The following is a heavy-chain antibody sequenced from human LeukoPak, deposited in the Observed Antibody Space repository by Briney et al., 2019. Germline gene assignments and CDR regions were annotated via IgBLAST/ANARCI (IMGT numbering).Heavy chain of an antibody. Sequence: SVKVSCKASGGTFSSYAISWVRQAPGQGLEWMGGIIPIFGTANYAQKFQGRVTITADESTSTAYMELSSLRSEDTAVYYCARIAPVPAAIGAFDIWGQGTMVTVSS. CDR2: IIPIFGTA. CDR3: ARIAPVPAAIGAFDI. D-gene: IGHD2-2*02. V-gene: IGHV1-69*13. CDR1: GGTFSSYA. J-gene: IGHJ3*02.